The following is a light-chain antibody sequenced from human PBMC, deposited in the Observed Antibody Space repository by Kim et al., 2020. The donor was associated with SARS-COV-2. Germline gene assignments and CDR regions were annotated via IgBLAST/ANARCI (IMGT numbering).Light chain of an antibody. V-gene: IGLV3-1*01. CDR3: QAWDSSTVV. J-gene: IGLJ2*01. CDR2: QDS. Sequence: SGSPGQTASITCSGDKLGDKSACWYQQKRGQPPVLVIYQDSKRPSGIPERFSGSNSGNTATLTISGTKAMDEADYYCQAWDSSTVVFGGGTQLTVL. CDR1: KLGDKS.